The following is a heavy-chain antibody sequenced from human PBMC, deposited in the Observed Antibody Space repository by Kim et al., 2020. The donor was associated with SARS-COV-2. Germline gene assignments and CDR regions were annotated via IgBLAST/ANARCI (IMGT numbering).Heavy chain of an antibody. CDR2: ISSSSSTI. CDR1: GFTFSSYS. CDR3: ARADIYGDYAPDAFDI. V-gene: IGHV3-48*02. Sequence: GGSLRLSCAASGFTFSSYSMNWLRQAPGKGLEWVSYISSSSSTIYYADSVKGRFTISRDNAKNSLYLQMNSLRDEDTAVYYCARADIYGDYAPDAFDIWGQGTMVTVSS. D-gene: IGHD4-17*01. J-gene: IGHJ3*02.